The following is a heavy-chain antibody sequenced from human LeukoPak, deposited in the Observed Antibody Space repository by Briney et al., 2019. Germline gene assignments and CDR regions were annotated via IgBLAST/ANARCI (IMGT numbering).Heavy chain of an antibody. CDR1: GFTFRSYA. V-gene: IGHV3-30*04. CDR3: ARDASLYDGKSGWFDP. CDR2: VAHDGNSA. J-gene: IGHJ5*02. Sequence: GGSLRLSCAASGFTFRSYAMHWVRQTPGTGLEWVAVVAHDGNSAQYADSVRGRFTISRDNSRNTMSLHMDTLRPEDTAVYYCARDASLYDGKSGWFDPWGQGTLVTVSS. D-gene: IGHD3-22*01.